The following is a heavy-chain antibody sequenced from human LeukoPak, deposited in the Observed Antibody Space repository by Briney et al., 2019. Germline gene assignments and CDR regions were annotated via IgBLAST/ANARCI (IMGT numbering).Heavy chain of an antibody. CDR3: ARDREAGGWFDP. D-gene: IGHD3-10*01. Sequence: GASVKVSCKASGYTFTSYGISWVRQAPGQGLEWMGRIIPSLGITNYAQKFQGRVTFTADKSTSTAYMELSSLRSEDTAVYYCARDREAGGWFDPWGQGTLVTVSS. J-gene: IGHJ5*02. V-gene: IGHV1-69*04. CDR1: GYTFTSYG. CDR2: IIPSLGIT.